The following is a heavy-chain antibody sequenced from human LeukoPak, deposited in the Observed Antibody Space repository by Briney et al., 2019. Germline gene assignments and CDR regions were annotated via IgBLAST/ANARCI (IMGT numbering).Heavy chain of an antibody. CDR2: IKQDGSEK. V-gene: IGHV3-7*03. Sequence: GGSLRLSCAASGFTFSSYWMSWVRQAPGKGLEWVANIKQDGSEKYYVDSVKGRFTISRDNAKNSLYLQMNSLRAEDTAVYYCAKRISTSGSHFDYWGQGTLVTVSS. D-gene: IGHD1-14*01. CDR3: AKRISTSGSHFDY. CDR1: GFTFSSYW. J-gene: IGHJ4*02.